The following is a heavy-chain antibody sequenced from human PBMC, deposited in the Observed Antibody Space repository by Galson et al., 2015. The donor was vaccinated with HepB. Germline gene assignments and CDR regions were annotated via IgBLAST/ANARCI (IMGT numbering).Heavy chain of an antibody. Sequence: SLRLSCAVSGFSVTHNYMTWVRQAPGMGPEWVSSIYGDNNAYYGESVKGRFTVSRDESKNVLYLQMNDLRVEDTAVYYCARDYGNYYKSGALPFHYFDLWGQGILVTVSS. J-gene: IGHJ5*02. CDR1: GFSVTHNY. CDR3: ARDYGNYYKSGALPFHYFDL. CDR2: IYGDNNA. V-gene: IGHV3-53*01. D-gene: IGHD3-10*01.